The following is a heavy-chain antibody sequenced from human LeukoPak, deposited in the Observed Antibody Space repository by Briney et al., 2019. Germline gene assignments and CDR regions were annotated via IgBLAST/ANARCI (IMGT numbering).Heavy chain of an antibody. CDR2: IIPILGIA. CDR1: GGTFSSYA. J-gene: IGHJ5*02. CDR3: ARAVYDSQGSDP. Sequence: SVKVSCKASGGTFSSYAISWVRQAPGQGLEWMGRIIPILGIANYAQKFQGRVTITADKSTSTAYMELSSLRPEDTAVYYCARAVYDSQGSDPWGQGTLVTVSS. V-gene: IGHV1-69*04. D-gene: IGHD3-3*01.